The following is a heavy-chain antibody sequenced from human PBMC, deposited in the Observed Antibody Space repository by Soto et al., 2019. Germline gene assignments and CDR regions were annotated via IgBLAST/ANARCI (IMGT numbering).Heavy chain of an antibody. CDR1: GYTFTSYG. Sequence: ASVKVSCKASGYTFTSYGISWVRQAPGQGLVWMGWISAYNGNTNYAQKLQGRVTMTTDTSTSTAYMELRSLRSDDTAVYYCARDLGARPVNYYYYGMDVWGQGTTVTVSS. CDR2: ISAYNGNT. CDR3: ARDLGARPVNYYYYGMDV. D-gene: IGHD6-6*01. J-gene: IGHJ6*02. V-gene: IGHV1-18*01.